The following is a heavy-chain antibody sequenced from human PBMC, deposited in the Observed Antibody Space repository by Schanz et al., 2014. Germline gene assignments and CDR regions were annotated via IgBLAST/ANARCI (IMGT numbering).Heavy chain of an antibody. V-gene: IGHV3-48*01. CDR3: VSSGSYSSYAF. Sequence: DVHLLESGGGLVQPGGSLRLSCAASTFTFSSDWMSWVRQAPGKGLEWVSYVSRSTPDIYYADSVKGRFTMSRDNAKNSVFLQMNSLRAEDTAVYHCVSSGSYSSYAFWGQGTLGTVSS. CDR2: VSRSTPDI. D-gene: IGHD3-10*01. CDR1: TFTFSSDW. J-gene: IGHJ4*02.